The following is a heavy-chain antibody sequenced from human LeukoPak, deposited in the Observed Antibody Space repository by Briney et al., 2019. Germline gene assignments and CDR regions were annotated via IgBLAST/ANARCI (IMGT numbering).Heavy chain of an antibody. V-gene: IGHV1-46*01. CDR3: ARDWRDYYDSSGPSYPVGAFDI. J-gene: IGHJ3*02. CDR2: INPSVGST. Sequence: ASVKVSCKASGYTFTSYYMHWVRQAPGQGLEWMGIINPSVGSTSYAQKFQGRVTITRDTSTSTVYIELRSLRSEDTGVYCCARDWRDYYDSSGPSYPVGAFDIWGQGTMVTVSS. D-gene: IGHD3-22*01. CDR1: GYTFTSYY.